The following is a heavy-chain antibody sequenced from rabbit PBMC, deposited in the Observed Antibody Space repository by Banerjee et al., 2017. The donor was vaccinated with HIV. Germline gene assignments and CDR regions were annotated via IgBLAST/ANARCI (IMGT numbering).Heavy chain of an antibody. CDR1: RFSFSGSYW. V-gene: IGHV1S43*01. D-gene: IGHD8-1*01. J-gene: IGHJ4*01. CDR2: IYTSSGST. Sequence: QSLEESGGDLVKPGASLTLTCTASRFSFSGSYWICWVRQAPGKGLELIACIYTSSGSTWYASWVNGRFTISRSTSLNTVDLKMTSLTAADTATYFCARNAGSSYYNLWGQGTLVTVS. CDR3: ARNAGSSYYNL.